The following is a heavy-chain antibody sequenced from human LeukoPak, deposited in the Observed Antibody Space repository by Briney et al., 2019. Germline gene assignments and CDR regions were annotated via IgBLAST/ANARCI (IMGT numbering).Heavy chain of an antibody. J-gene: IGHJ3*01. Sequence: SQTLSLTCTVSGGSISSGGYYWSWIRQHPGKGLEWIGYIYYSGSTYYNPSLKSRVTISVDTSKNQFSLKLSSVTAADTAVYYCARGPDYDSSGYYVLWGQGTMVTVSS. V-gene: IGHV4-31*03. CDR3: ARGPDYDSSGYYVL. D-gene: IGHD3-22*01. CDR1: GGSISSGGYY. CDR2: IYYSGST.